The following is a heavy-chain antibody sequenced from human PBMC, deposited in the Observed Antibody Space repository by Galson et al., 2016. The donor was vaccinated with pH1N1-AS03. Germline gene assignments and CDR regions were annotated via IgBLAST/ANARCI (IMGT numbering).Heavy chain of an antibody. CDR1: GFTFSSYG. CDR3: AKDRVRLQVTESSAFDI. J-gene: IGHJ3*02. D-gene: IGHD4-23*01. CDR2: IRYDGSNT. Sequence: SLRLSCAASGFTFSSYGLHWIRQAPGEGLEWVTFIRYDGSNTYDVDSVRGRFTIARDNSKNMLYLQMNSLRAEDSAAYYCAKDRVRLQVTESSAFDIWGQGTMVTVSS. V-gene: IGHV3-30*02.